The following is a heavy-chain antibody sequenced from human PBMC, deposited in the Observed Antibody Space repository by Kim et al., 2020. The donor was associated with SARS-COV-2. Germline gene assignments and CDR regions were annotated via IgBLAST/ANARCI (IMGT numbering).Heavy chain of an antibody. CDR3: AKGYSGSYQNLRHYFDS. CDR2: LSGGDGNA. J-gene: IGHJ4*01. Sequence: GSLRLSCAASGFSLSSYAMSWVRQAPGKGLKWVSALSGGDGNAYYAASVKGRFTISRDNSKNTLYLQMNSLRPEDTALYYCAKGYSGSYQNLRHYFDSW. CDR1: GFSLSSYA. D-gene: IGHD3-10*01. V-gene: IGHV3-23*01.